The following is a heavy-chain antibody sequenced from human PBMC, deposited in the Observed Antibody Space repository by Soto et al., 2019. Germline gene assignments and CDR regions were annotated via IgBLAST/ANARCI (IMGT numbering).Heavy chain of an antibody. CDR1: GGSISSGGYS. Sequence: QLQLQESGSGLVKPSQTLSLTCAVSGGSISSGGYSWSWIRQPPAKGLEWIGYIYHSGSTYYNPSLKSRVTISVDRSKNQFSLKLNSVTAADTAVYYCAGAGGLGAVAVDCWGQGTLVTVSS. CDR2: IYHSGST. J-gene: IGHJ4*02. D-gene: IGHD6-19*01. CDR3: AGAGGLGAVAVDC. V-gene: IGHV4-30-2*01.